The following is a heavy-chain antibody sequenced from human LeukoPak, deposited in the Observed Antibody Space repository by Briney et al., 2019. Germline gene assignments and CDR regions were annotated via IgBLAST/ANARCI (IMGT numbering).Heavy chain of an antibody. D-gene: IGHD2-21*01. CDR3: ATLPEGDHAFDI. J-gene: IGHJ3*02. CDR1: GYTFTSYY. Sequence: ASVKVSCKASGYTFTSYYMHWVRQAPGQGLEWMGIINPSGGSTSYAQKFQGRVTMTRDTSTSTVYMGLSSLGSEDTAVYYCATLPEGDHAFDIWGQGTMVTVSS. CDR2: INPSGGST. V-gene: IGHV1-46*01.